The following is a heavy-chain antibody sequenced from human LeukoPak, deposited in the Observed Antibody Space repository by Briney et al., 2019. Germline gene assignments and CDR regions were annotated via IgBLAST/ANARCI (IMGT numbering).Heavy chain of an antibody. V-gene: IGHV4-59*01. CDR2: IYYSGST. CDR3: ARGGNYYYYYMDV. J-gene: IGHJ6*03. CDR1: GGSISSYY. Sequence: SETLSLTCTVSGGSISSYYWSWIRQPPGKGLEWIGYIYYSGSTNYNPSLKSRVTISVDTSKNQFSLKLSSVTAADTAVYYCARGGNYYYYYMDVWGKGTTVTVSS. D-gene: IGHD3-16*01.